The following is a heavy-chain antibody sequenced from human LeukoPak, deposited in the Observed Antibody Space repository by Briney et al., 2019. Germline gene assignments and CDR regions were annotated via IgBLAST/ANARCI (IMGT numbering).Heavy chain of an antibody. CDR1: GGSISSSSYY. CDR3: ARLRLTLLDY. V-gene: IGHV4-39*01. Sequence: SETLSLTCTVSGGSISSSSYYWGWIRRPPGKGLEWIGSIYYSGSTYYNPSLKSRVTISVDTSKNQFSLKLSSVTAADTAVYYCARLRLTLLDYWGQGTLVTVSS. J-gene: IGHJ4*02. D-gene: IGHD5-12*01. CDR2: IYYSGST.